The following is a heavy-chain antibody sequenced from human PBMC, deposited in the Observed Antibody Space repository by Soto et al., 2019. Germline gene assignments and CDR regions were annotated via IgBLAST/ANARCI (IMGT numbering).Heavy chain of an antibody. CDR1: GFTFSSYG. D-gene: IGHD4-4*01. CDR2: ISYDGSKE. CDR3: ARDPYSKGDYYYYGMDV. V-gene: IGHV3-30*03. Sequence: PGGSLRLSCAASGFTFSSYGIHWVRQAPGKGLEWVAGISYDGSKEYYEDSVKGRFTVSRDNSKNTLYLQMNSLRAEDTAVYYCARDPYSKGDYYYYGMDVWGQGTTVTVSS. J-gene: IGHJ6*02.